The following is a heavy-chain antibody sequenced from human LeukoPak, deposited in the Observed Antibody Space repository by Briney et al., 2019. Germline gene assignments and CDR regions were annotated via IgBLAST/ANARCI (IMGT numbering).Heavy chain of an antibody. CDR2: ISAGGST. CDR1: GFALSSYA. V-gene: IGHV3-23*01. J-gene: IGHJ5*02. CDR3: APKKVGATSSRVGWFDP. Sequence: GGSLRLSCAASGFALSSYAMSWVRQAPGKGLEWVSAISAGGSTFYADSVKGRFTISRDNSKNTLCLQMNSLRAEDTAVYYCAPKKVGATSSRVGWFDPWGQGTLVTVSS. D-gene: IGHD1-26*01.